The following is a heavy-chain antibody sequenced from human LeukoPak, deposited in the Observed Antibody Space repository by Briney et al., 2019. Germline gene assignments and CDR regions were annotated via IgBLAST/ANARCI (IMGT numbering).Heavy chain of an antibody. Sequence: TGGSLRLSCAASGFTFSSYWMSWVRQAPGKGLEWVANIKQDGSEKYYVDSVKGRFTISRDNAKNSRYLQMNSLRAEDTAVYYCARGTIAAAGYYYFDYWGQGTQVTVSS. CDR1: GFTFSSYW. CDR3: ARGTIAAAGYYYFDY. D-gene: IGHD6-13*01. CDR2: IKQDGSEK. J-gene: IGHJ4*02. V-gene: IGHV3-7*04.